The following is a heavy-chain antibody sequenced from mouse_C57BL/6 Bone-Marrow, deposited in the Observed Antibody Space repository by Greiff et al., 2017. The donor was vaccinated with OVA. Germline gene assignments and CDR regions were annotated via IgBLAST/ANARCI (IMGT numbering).Heavy chain of an antibody. Sequence: EVMLVESGEGLVKPGGSLKLSCAASGFTFSSYAMSWVRQTPEKRLEWVAYISSGGDYIYYADTVKGRFTISRDNARNTLYLQMSSLKSEDTAMYYCTRGGFYYDYVDYWGQGTTLTVSS. V-gene: IGHV5S21*01. CDR3: TRGGFYYDYVDY. J-gene: IGHJ2*01. D-gene: IGHD2-4*01. CDR1: GFTFSSYA. CDR2: ISSGGDYI.